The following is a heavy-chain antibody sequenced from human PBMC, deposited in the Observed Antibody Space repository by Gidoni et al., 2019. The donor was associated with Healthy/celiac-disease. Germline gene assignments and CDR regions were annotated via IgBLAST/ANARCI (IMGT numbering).Heavy chain of an antibody. CDR1: VGTFSSYA. D-gene: IGHD2-21*02. Sequence: QVQLVQSGAEVKKPGSSVKVSCKASVGTFSSYAISWVRQAPGQGLAWMGGIIPIFGTANYAQKFQGRVTITADESTSTAYMELSSLRSEDTAVYYCARDRNCGGDCYWALDAFDIWGQGTMVTVSS. CDR3: ARDRNCGGDCYWALDAFDI. V-gene: IGHV1-69*01. J-gene: IGHJ3*02. CDR2: IIPIFGTA.